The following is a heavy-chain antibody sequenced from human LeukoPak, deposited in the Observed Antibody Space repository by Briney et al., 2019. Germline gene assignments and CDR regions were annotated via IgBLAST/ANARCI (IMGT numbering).Heavy chain of an antibody. V-gene: IGHV4-34*01. Sequence: NSSETLSLTCAVYGGSFSGYYGSWLRQPPGKGLEWIGEINHSGSTNYNPSLKSRVTISVDTSKNQFSLKLSSVTAADTAVYYCARKMWGYRLDYWGQGTLVTVSS. CDR2: INHSGST. CDR1: GGSFSGYY. D-gene: IGHD5-18*01. J-gene: IGHJ4*02. CDR3: ARKMWGYRLDY.